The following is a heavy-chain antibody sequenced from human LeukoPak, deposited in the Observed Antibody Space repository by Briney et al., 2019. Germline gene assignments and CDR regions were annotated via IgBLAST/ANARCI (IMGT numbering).Heavy chain of an antibody. CDR2: RGNAAST. V-gene: IGHV3-43*02. J-gene: IGHJ3*01. CDR1: RLTFNAQA. Sequence: QSGGSLRLSCAASRLTFNAQAMHWARQAPAPGLEWVSLRGNAASTFYADSVRGRFTISRDISKNSLYREMSSLRPEDTALYHCASQTKYYSGSAGSYWGAFDLWGQGTMVTVSS. D-gene: IGHD3-10*01. CDR3: ASQTKYYSGSAGSYWGAFDL.